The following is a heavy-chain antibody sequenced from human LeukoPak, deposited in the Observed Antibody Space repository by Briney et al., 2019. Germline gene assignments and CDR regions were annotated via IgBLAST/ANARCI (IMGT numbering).Heavy chain of an antibody. Sequence: LGESLQISCQGSGYRVTSYWIGWVRQLPGKGLEWMGIIYPGDSDTRYSPSFQGQVTISADKSISTAYLQWSSLKASDTAMYYCARYSGYDYTGGDDYWGQGTLVTVSS. CDR2: IYPGDSDT. CDR3: ARYSGYDYTGGDDY. V-gene: IGHV5-51*01. D-gene: IGHD5-12*01. J-gene: IGHJ4*02. CDR1: GYRVTSYW.